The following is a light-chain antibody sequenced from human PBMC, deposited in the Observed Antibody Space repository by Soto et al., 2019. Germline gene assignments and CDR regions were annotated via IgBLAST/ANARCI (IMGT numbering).Light chain of an antibody. CDR1: QTVFYSPNNYNY. V-gene: IGKV4-1*01. CDR3: QESSITPSG. Sequence: AESVGERAIIKSKSSQTVFYSPNNYNYLAWYQQTPGQPPKLLIYWASTRESGVPDRFRFSGAGTDFTLSFAILQAEDVAVYYCQESSITPSGFAEGTLLEI. J-gene: IGKJ5*01. CDR2: WAS.